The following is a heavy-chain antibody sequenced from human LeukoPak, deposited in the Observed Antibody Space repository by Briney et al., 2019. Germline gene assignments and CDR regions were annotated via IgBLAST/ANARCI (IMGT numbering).Heavy chain of an antibody. CDR1: GGSISSYY. V-gene: IGHV4-4*09. CDR3: AGAKRDIAVAGTFDY. Sequence: SETLSLTCTVSGGSISSYYWSWIRQPPGKGLEWIGYIYTSGSTNYNPSLKSRVTISVDTSKNQFSLKLSSVTAADTAVYYCAGAKRDIAVAGTFDYWGQGTLVTVSS. D-gene: IGHD6-19*01. J-gene: IGHJ4*02. CDR2: IYTSGST.